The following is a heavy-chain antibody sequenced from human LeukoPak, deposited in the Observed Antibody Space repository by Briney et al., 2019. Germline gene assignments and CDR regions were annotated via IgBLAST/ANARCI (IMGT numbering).Heavy chain of an antibody. V-gene: IGHV1-2*02. CDR3: ARGGNYDSSGYYKLDY. D-gene: IGHD3-22*01. CDR2: INPNSGGT. CDR1: GYTFTGYY. Sequence: ASVKVSCKASGYTFTGYYMHWVRQAPGQGLEWMGWINPNSGGTNYAQKFQGRVTMTRDTSISTAYMELSSLRSEDTAVYYCARGGNYDSSGYYKLDYWGQGTLVTVSS. J-gene: IGHJ4*02.